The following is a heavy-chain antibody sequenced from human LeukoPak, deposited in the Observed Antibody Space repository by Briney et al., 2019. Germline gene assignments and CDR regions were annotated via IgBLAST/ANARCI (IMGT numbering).Heavy chain of an antibody. CDR3: ASDLCGGDDQ. V-gene: IGHV3-74*01. CDR2: IDEDGKTI. Sequence: GGSLRLSCAASGFTFNSYLMHWVRQAPGKGLVWVSRIDEDGKTIDYADSVKGRFTISRDNAKDTLYLQMSSLRDEDTAVYYCASDLCGGDDQWGRGTLVTVSS. CDR1: GFTFNSYL. D-gene: IGHD3-3*01. J-gene: IGHJ5*02.